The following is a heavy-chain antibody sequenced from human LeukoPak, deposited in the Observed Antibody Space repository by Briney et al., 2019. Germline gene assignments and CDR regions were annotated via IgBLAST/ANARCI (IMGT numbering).Heavy chain of an antibody. CDR1: GGSISSSRDY. CDR2: IYYSGST. J-gene: IGHJ4*02. D-gene: IGHD6-19*01. Sequence: SETLSLTCTVSGGSISSSRDYWGWIRQPPGKGLEWIGSIYYSGSTYYNPSLKSRVAISVDTSKNQFSLKLSSVTAADTAVYYCARHVEIAVAGPIDYWGQGTLVTVSS. CDR3: ARHVEIAVAGPIDY. V-gene: IGHV4-39*01.